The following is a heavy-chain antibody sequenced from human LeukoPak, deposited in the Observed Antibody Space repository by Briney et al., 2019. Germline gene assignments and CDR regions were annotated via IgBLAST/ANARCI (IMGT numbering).Heavy chain of an antibody. J-gene: IGHJ4*02. CDR2: IYSDRST. D-gene: IGHD2-15*01. CDR1: GFTVSTIY. CDR3: ARDSAFSSYSY. Sequence: GGSLRLSCTASGFTVSTIYMSWVRQAPGKGLEWVAIIYSDRSTYYPESVKGRFTISRDDSKNTVLLQMDSLRAEDTAIYYCARDSAFSSYSYWGQGALVTVSS. V-gene: IGHV3-53*01.